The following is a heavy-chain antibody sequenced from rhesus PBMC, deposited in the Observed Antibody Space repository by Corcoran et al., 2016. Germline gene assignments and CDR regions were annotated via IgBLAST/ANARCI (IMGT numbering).Heavy chain of an antibody. CDR1: GGSISDDYY. D-gene: IGHD1-1-1*01. CDR3: ARYSWNYYGLDS. V-gene: IGHV4-106*01. Sequence: QVQLQESGPGLVKPSETLSLTCAVSGGSISDDYYWSWIRQPPGKGLEWIGYIYGSGGGTNYKPSLKNRVTISIDTSKNQFSLKLSSVTAADTAVYYCARYSWNYYGLDSWGQGVVVTVSS. CDR2: IYGSGGGT. J-gene: IGHJ6*01.